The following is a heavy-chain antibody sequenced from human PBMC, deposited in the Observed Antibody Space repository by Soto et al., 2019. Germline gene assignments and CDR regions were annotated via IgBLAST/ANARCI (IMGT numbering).Heavy chain of an antibody. CDR3: ASDSGYDVDAFDI. J-gene: IGHJ3*02. CDR2: ISYDGSNK. D-gene: IGHD5-12*01. Sequence: LRLSCAASGFTFSSYAMHWVRQAPGKGLEWVAVISYDGSNKYHADSVKGRFTISRDNSKNTLYLQMNSLRAEDTAVYYCASDSGYDVDAFDIWGQGTMVTVSS. CDR1: GFTFSSYA. V-gene: IGHV3-30-3*01.